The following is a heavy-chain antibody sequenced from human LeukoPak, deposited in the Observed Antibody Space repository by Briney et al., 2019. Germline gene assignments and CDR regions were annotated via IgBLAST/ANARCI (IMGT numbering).Heavy chain of an antibody. CDR1: GFTFSSYG. CDR3: GKLGLTSDASPPNDY. J-gene: IGHJ4*02. D-gene: IGHD1-20*01. V-gene: IGHV3-21*01. Sequence: GSLRLSCAASGFTFSSYGMHWVRQAPGKGLEWVSSISHSTSYIYYADSVRGRFTISRDNAKNSLYLQMNSLRADGTAVYYFGKLGLTSDASPPNDYWGQGTLVTVSS. CDR2: ISHSTSYI.